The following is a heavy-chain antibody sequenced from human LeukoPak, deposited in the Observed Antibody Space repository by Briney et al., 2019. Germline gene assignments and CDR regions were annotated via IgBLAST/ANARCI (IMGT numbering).Heavy chain of an antibody. V-gene: IGHV3-23*01. CDR2: ISGSARST. Sequence: GGSLRLSCAASGFSFINYAFSWVRQAPGKGLEWVSAISGSARSTYYADSVKGRFTISRDNAKNSLYLQMNSLRAEDTAVYYCARGLVPGAFDIWGQGTMVTVSS. J-gene: IGHJ3*02. CDR1: GFSFINYA. D-gene: IGHD4-11*01. CDR3: ARGLVPGAFDI.